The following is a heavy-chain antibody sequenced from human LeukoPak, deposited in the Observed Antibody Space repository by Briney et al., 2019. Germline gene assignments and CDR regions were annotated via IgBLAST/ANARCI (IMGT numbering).Heavy chain of an antibody. J-gene: IGHJ4*02. CDR1: GGSISSTTYF. V-gene: IGHV4-39*02. CDR3: ARDSITMVRGVIIPSFDY. D-gene: IGHD3-10*01. CDR2: VYYSGNT. Sequence: SETLSLTCTVSGGSISSTTYFWGWIRQPPGKGLEWIGTVYYSGNTYYNPSLKSRVTISVDTSKNQFSLKLTSVTAADTAVYYCARDSITMVRGVIIPSFDYWGQGTLVTVSS.